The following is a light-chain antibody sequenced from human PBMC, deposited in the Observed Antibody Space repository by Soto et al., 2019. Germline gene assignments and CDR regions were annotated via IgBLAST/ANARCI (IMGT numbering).Light chain of an antibody. V-gene: IGKV3-20*01. CDR1: QNLSRYF. J-gene: IGKJ1*01. CDR3: QQYGSLSWT. Sequence: EVVLTHSPGTLSLSPGDRASLSFRSSQNLSRYFLAWYQHKPGQAPRLLISGASRRATGIPDRFSGSGSGTDFTLTISRLEPEDFAAYYCQQYGSLSWTFGQGTKVDI. CDR2: GAS.